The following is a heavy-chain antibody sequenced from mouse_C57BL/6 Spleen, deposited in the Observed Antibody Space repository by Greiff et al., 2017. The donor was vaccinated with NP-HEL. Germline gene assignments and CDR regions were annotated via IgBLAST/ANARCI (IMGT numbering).Heavy chain of an antibody. CDR3: ARHPLDGYSWFAY. CDR1: GFTFSSYT. D-gene: IGHD2-3*01. V-gene: IGHV5-9*01. J-gene: IGHJ3*01. Sequence: EVQGVESGGGLVKPGGSLKLSCAASGFTFSSYTMSWVRQTPEKRLEWVATISGGGGNTYYPDSVKGRFTISRDNAKNTLYLQMSSLRSEDTALYYCARHPLDGYSWFAYWGQGTLVTVSA. CDR2: ISGGGGNT.